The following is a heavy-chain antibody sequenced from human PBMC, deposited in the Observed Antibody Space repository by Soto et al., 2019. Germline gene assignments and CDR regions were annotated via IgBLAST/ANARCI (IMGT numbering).Heavy chain of an antibody. CDR3: VRVSLRGHLLGNFDY. CDR2: IIPIFGTT. J-gene: IGHJ4*02. CDR1: GGTFNTHT. Sequence: QVQLVQSGAEVKKPGSSVKVSCKASGGTFNTHTISWVRQAPGQGLEWMGGIIPIFGTTNYAQNFQGRVTITADESTSTAYMELSSLISEDTAVYYCVRVSLRGHLLGNFDYWGQGTLVTVSS. D-gene: IGHD3-10*01. V-gene: IGHV1-69*01.